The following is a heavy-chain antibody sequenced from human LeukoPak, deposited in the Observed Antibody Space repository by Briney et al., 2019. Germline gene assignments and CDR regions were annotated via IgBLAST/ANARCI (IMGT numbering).Heavy chain of an antibody. V-gene: IGHV4-4*09. CDR3: ARLEGDSSGYS. D-gene: IGHD3-22*01. CDR1: GGSISSYY. CDR2: IYNSGST. J-gene: IGHJ5*02. Sequence: SETLSLTCTVSGGSISSYYWSWIRQPPGKGLEWIGYIYNSGSTNYSPSLKSRVTISVDTSKNQSSLKLGSVTAADRAVYYCARLEGDSSGYSWGQGTLVSVST.